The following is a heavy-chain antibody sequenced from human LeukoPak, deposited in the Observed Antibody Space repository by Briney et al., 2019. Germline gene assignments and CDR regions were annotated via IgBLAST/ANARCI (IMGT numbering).Heavy chain of an antibody. D-gene: IGHD6-19*01. CDR1: GGTFSSYA. V-gene: IGHV1-69*05. Sequence: SVKVSCKASGGTFSSYAISWVRQAPGQGLEWMGGIIPIFGTANYAQKFQGRVTITTDESTSTACMELSSLRSEDTAVYYCARGVAGRPYYFDYWGQGTLVTVSS. CDR3: ARGVAGRPYYFDY. CDR2: IIPIFGTA. J-gene: IGHJ4*02.